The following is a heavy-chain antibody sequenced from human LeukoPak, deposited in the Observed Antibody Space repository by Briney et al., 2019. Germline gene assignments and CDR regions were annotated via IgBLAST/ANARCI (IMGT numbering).Heavy chain of an antibody. CDR1: GFDFSDYT. V-gene: IGHV3-21*01. CDR3: ARDGLGSYDF. J-gene: IGHJ4*02. CDR2: ISSNSRYI. D-gene: IGHD3-10*01. Sequence: GGSLRLSCAASGFDFSDYTINWVRQAPGKGLEWLSSISSNSRYIYYADSVKGRLTVSRDNAKNSVYLQMNNLRGEDSAVYYCARDGLGSYDFWGQGTLVTVPS.